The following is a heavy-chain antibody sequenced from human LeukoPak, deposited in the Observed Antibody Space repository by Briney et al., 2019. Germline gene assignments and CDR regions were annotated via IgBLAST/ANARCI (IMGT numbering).Heavy chain of an antibody. V-gene: IGHV3-74*01. CDR3: AREQGYYSVPGY. J-gene: IGHJ4*02. CDR2: IRNDGSST. Sequence: HPGGSLRLSCAASGFTFSSYWMHWVCQAPGKGPVWVARIRNDGSSTDYADSVKGRFTISRDNAKNTLYLQMNSLRAEDTAVYYCAREQGYYSVPGYWGQGTLVTVSS. CDR1: GFTFSSYW. D-gene: IGHD3-22*01.